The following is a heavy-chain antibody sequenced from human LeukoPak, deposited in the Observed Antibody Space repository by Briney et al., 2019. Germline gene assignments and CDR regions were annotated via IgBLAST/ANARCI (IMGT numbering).Heavy chain of an antibody. J-gene: IGHJ5*02. CDR1: GGTFSSYA. Sequence: ASVKVSCKASGGTFSSYAISWVRQAPGQGLEWMGGFDPEDGETIYAQKFQGRVTMTEDTSTDTAYMELSSLRSEDTAVYYCATESLTLSGLDRSFDPWGQGTLVTVSS. CDR3: ATESLTLSGLDRSFDP. CDR2: FDPEDGET. D-gene: IGHD3-3*01. V-gene: IGHV1-24*01.